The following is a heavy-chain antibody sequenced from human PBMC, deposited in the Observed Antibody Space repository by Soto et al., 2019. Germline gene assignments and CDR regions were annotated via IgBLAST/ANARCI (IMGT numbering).Heavy chain of an antibody. CDR2: ISSSSSII. CDR3: AKGQHCSTTSCYFYFYGMDV. Sequence: GGSLRLSCAASGFTFSTYSMNWVRQAPGKGLEWVSYISSSSSIIYYADSVKGRLTISRDNSKNTLYLQMNSLRAEDTAVYYCAKGQHCSTTSCYFYFYGMDVWGQGTKVTVSS. CDR1: GFTFSTYS. D-gene: IGHD2-2*01. J-gene: IGHJ6*02. V-gene: IGHV3-48*01.